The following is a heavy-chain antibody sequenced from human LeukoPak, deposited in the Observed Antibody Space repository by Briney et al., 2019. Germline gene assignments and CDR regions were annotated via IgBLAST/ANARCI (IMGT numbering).Heavy chain of an antibody. D-gene: IGHD2-15*01. Sequence: SETLSLTCTVSGGSISNSSYYWGWIRQPPGKGLEWIGYIYYSGSTNYNPSLKSRVTISVDTSKNQFSLKLSSVTAADTAIYYCATKVRGGFDIWGQGTMVTVSS. J-gene: IGHJ3*02. V-gene: IGHV4-61*05. CDR1: GGSISNSSYY. CDR2: IYYSGST. CDR3: ATKVRGGFDI.